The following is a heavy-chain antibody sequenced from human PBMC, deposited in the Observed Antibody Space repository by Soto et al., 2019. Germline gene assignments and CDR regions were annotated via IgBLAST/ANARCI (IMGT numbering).Heavy chain of an antibody. J-gene: IGHJ4*02. V-gene: IGHV4-4*07. CDR3: ARDNVWSGYYSFFDY. D-gene: IGHD3-3*01. CDR2: IYSSGST. Sequence: QVQLQESGPGLVKPSETLSLTCSVSDGSINSHFWSWIRQPAGKRLEWIGRIYSSGSTIYNPSLRCRVTMSVDTSKNQFSLKLRSVTAADTAVYYCARDNVWSGYYSFFDYWGQGTLVTVSS. CDR1: DGSINSHF.